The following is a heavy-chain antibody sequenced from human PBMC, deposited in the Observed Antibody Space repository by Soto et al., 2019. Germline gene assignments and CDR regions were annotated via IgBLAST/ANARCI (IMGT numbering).Heavy chain of an antibody. D-gene: IGHD6-19*01. CDR2: INPSGGST. J-gene: IGHJ6*02. CDR3: ARQVYSSGWYVAAYGMDV. CDR1: GYTFTSYY. V-gene: IGHV1-46*01. Sequence: ASVKVSCKASGYTFTSYYMHWVRQAPGQGLEWMGIINPSGGSTSYAQKFQGRVTMTRDTSTSTVYMELSSLRSEDTAVYYCARQVYSSGWYVAAYGMDVWGQGTTVTVSS.